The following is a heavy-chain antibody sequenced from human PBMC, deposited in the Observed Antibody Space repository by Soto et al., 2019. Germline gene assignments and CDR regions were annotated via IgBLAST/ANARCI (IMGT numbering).Heavy chain of an antibody. J-gene: IGHJ4*02. V-gene: IGHV3-23*01. Sequence: EVQLLESGGGVVQPGGSLRLSCAASGFTFSAYAMSWVRQAPGKGLEWVSAISGSGGSTYYADSVKGRFTISRDNSKNTLYLQMNSLRAEDTAVYYCAKDLDSNYVYYFDYWGQGTLVTVSS. CDR1: GFTFSAYA. CDR2: ISGSGGST. D-gene: IGHD4-4*01. CDR3: AKDLDSNYVYYFDY.